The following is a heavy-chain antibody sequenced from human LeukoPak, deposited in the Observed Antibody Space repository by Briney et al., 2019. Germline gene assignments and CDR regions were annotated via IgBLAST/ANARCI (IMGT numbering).Heavy chain of an antibody. J-gene: IGHJ3*02. D-gene: IGHD6-13*01. V-gene: IGHV3-21*01. Sequence: PGGSLRLTCAASGFTFSSYSMNWVRQAPGKGLEWVSSISSSSSYIYYADSVKGRFTISRDNAKNSLYLQMNSLRAEDTAVYYCARDSGIAAAGDAFDIWGQGTMVTVSS. CDR3: ARDSGIAAAGDAFDI. CDR1: GFTFSSYS. CDR2: ISSSSSYI.